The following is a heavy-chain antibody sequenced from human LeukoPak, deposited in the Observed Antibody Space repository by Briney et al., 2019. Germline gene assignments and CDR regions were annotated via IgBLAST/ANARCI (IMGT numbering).Heavy chain of an antibody. D-gene: IGHD1/OR15-1a*01. CDR2: ISYVGSNK. CDR3: ARHWYNNSDAFDL. J-gene: IGHJ3*01. V-gene: IGHV3-30*03. CDR1: GFTFSSYG. Sequence: GGSLRLSCAASGFTFSSYGMHWVRQAPGKGLEWVAVISYVGSNKYYADSVKGRFTISRDNAKKSLYLQMNSLRAEDTAVYYCARHWYNNSDAFDLWGQGTMVTVSS.